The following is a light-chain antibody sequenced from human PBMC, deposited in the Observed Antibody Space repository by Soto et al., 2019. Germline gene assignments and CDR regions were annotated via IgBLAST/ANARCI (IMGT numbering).Light chain of an antibody. CDR3: QHYSTSLLT. Sequence: EIVLTQSPGTLSSSPGERATLSCRASQIISNSYLAWYQQKPGQAPRLLIYDASSRATGIPDRFSGSGSGTDFTLTISRLEPEDFAVYYCQHYSTSLLTFGGGTKVVIK. CDR1: QIISNSY. V-gene: IGKV3-20*01. J-gene: IGKJ4*01. CDR2: DAS.